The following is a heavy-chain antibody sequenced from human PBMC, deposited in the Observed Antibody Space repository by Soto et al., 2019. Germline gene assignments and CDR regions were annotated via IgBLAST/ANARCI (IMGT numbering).Heavy chain of an antibody. CDR3: TTDIGGYDWVYNWFDP. D-gene: IGHD5-12*01. J-gene: IGHJ5*02. CDR1: GFTFSNAW. Sequence: WGSLRLSCAASGFTFSNAWMSWVRQAPGKGLEWVGRIKSKTDGGTTDYAAPVKGRFTISRDDSKNTLYLQMNSLKTEDTAVYYCTTDIGGYDWVYNWFDPWGQGTLVTVSS. CDR2: IKSKTDGGTT. V-gene: IGHV3-15*01.